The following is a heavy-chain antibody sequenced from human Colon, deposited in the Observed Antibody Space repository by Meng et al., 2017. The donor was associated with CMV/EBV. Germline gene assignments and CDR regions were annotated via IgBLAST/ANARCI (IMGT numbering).Heavy chain of an antibody. CDR1: GFIVNDAY. V-gene: IGHV3-53*01. D-gene: IGHD3-9*01. J-gene: IGHJ5*02. CDR2: IYSDGTT. Sequence: EVKLVASGGGFMQPGGYTRLSCTASGFIVNDAYMNWVRQAPGKGLEWVSVIYSDGTTPYADSGKGRFTISRDTSKNTVYLQMSSLRVDDTAVYYCAKAHNTYDNWFDPWGQGTLVTVSS. CDR3: AKAHNTYDNWFDP.